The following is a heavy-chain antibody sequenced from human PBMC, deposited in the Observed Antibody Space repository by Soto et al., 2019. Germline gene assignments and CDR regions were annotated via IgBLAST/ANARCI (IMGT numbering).Heavy chain of an antibody. D-gene: IGHD3-16*01. CDR2: INLSGNT. CDR1: GESFSGYH. J-gene: IGHJ5*02. V-gene: IGHV4-34*01. CDR3: ARVLVTYGGIMVPYNWFDT. Sequence: SETLSLTCAVFGESFSGYHWTWIRQSTGKGLEWIGEINLSGNTNYNPSLKSRVTISIDTSKKQFSLKLTSVTAADTAIYYCARVLVTYGGIMVPYNWFDTWGQGNLVTVPQ.